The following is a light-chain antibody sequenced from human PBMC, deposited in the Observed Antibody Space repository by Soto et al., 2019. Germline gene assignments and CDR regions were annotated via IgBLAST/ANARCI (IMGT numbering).Light chain of an antibody. J-gene: IGKJ4*01. CDR1: RSVNNN. CDR2: GAS. Sequence: EIVMTQSPATLSVSPGERAILSCRASRSVNNNLAWYQQKPGQAPRLLIYGASTRATGIPARFSGSGSGTEFTLSISSLQSEYFAIYYCQQYNNWPPLTFGGGTKVEIK. CDR3: QQYNNWPPLT. V-gene: IGKV3-15*01.